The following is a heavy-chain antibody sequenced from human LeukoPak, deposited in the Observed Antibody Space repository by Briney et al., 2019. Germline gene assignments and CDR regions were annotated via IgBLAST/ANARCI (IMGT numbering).Heavy chain of an antibody. CDR1: GFTFSSFG. D-gene: IGHD6-19*01. J-gene: IGHJ3*02. Sequence: PGGSLRLSCAASGFTFSSFGMHWVRQAPGKGLEWMAVISYDGISKYYADSVRGRFTISRDNSKNTLYLQMNSLRAEDTAVYYCAKSSGRSSGGTFDIWGQGTMVIVSS. V-gene: IGHV3-30*18. CDR2: ISYDGISK. CDR3: AKSSGRSSGGTFDI.